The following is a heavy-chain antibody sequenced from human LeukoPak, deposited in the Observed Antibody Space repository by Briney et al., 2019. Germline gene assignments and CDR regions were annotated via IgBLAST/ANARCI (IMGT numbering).Heavy chain of an antibody. CDR1: GYTFTSYG. J-gene: IGHJ4*02. Sequence: ASGKVSCKASGYTFTSYGITWVRQAPGQGLEWMGWISGYNGNTNYAQKFQGRVTMTTDTSTSTVYMELRSLRSDDTAVYYCARDDNYGSGQPDDWGQGTLVTVSS. D-gene: IGHD3-10*01. V-gene: IGHV1-18*01. CDR2: ISGYNGNT. CDR3: ARDDNYGSGQPDD.